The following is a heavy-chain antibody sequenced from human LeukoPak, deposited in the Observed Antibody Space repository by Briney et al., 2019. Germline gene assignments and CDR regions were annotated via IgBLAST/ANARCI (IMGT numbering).Heavy chain of an antibody. Sequence: SETLSLTCTVSGGSISSSSYYWGWIRQPPGKGLEWIGEINHSGSTNYNPSLKSRVTISVDTSKNQFSLKLSSVTAADTAVYYCARRLARAWRHSLRNSPAAFDPWGQGTLVTVSS. CDR1: GGSISSSSYY. V-gene: IGHV4-39*07. CDR2: INHSGST. CDR3: ARRLARAWRHSLRNSPAAFDP. D-gene: IGHD5-18*01. J-gene: IGHJ5*02.